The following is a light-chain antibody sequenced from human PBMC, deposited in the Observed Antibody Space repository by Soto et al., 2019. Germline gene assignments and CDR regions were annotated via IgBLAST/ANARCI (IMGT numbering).Light chain of an antibody. CDR1: QDIRSNY. V-gene: IGKV3-20*01. Sequence: ETVLTQSPGTLSLSPGERATLSCRASQDIRSNYLAWYRQTPGQAPRLLIYGASKRASGIADRFSGSGSGTDFTGIISRREPEDFALYYCQQYDSSPWTFGQATKVEIK. CDR2: GAS. CDR3: QQYDSSPWT. J-gene: IGKJ1*01.